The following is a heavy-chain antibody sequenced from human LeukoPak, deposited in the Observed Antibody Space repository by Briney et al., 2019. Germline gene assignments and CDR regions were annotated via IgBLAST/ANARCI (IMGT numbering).Heavy chain of an antibody. D-gene: IGHD3-22*01. Sequence: PGGSLRLSCAGSGFTFDDYGMSWVRQAPGKGLEWVSGINWDGGSTGYGDPVKGRFTISRDNAKNSLYLQMNSLRAEDTALYYCARARSGYYSSFDYWGQGTLVTVSS. CDR1: GFTFDDYG. CDR2: INWDGGST. J-gene: IGHJ4*02. V-gene: IGHV3-20*04. CDR3: ARARSGYYSSFDY.